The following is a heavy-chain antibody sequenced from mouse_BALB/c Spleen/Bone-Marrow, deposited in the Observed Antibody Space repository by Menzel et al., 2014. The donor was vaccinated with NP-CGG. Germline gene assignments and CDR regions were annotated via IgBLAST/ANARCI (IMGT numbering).Heavy chain of an antibody. V-gene: IGHV5-9-3*01. CDR2: ISSGGSYT. CDR3: ARPPYYGSSEWYFDV. CDR1: GFTFSSYA. Sequence: DVQLVESGGGLVKPGGSLKLSCAASGFTFSSYAMSWVRQTPEKRLEWVATISSGGSYTYYPDSVKGRFTISRDNAKNTLYLRMSSLRSEDTAMYYCARPPYYGSSEWYFDVWGAGTTVTVSS. J-gene: IGHJ1*01. D-gene: IGHD1-1*01.